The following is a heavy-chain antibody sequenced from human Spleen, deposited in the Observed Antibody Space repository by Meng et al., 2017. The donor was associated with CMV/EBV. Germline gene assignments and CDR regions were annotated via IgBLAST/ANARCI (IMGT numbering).Heavy chain of an antibody. V-gene: IGHV1-2*02. CDR3: ARDHNWGPDY. CDR2: IYPDTGGT. J-gene: IGHJ4*02. CDR1: GYNFAGHY. D-gene: IGHD7-27*01. Sequence: GESLKISCKTSGYNFAGHYMHWLRQAPGQGLEWMGWIYPDTGGTHYSQNFQGRITVTRDTSIRTVYLELNSLRSDDTAMYYCARDHNWGPDYWGQGTLVTVSS.